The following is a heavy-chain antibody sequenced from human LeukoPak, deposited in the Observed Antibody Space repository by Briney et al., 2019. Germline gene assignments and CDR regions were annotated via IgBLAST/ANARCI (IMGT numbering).Heavy chain of an antibody. CDR3: ARLNLLGYCTNDVCPAGGLPFDS. CDR2: INHSGST. V-gene: IGHV4-34*01. D-gene: IGHD2-8*01. CDR1: SGSFSGYY. J-gene: IGHJ4*02. Sequence: SETLSLTCAVYSGSFSGYYWSWIRQPPGKGLEWIGEINHSGSTNYNPSLKNRITISVDTSRNQFSLKMTSVTAADTAVYYCARLNLLGYCTNDVCPAGGLPFDSWAQGTLVTVSS.